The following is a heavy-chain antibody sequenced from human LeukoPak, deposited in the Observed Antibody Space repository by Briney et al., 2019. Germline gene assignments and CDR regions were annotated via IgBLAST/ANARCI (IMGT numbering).Heavy chain of an antibody. CDR3: ARVYGSSWPDY. CDR1: GGSISSYY. D-gene: IGHD6-13*01. V-gene: IGHV4-59*01. Sequence: PSETLSLTCTVSGGSISSYYWSWIRQPPGKGLEWIGYIYYTGSTNYNPSLKSRVTISVDTSKNQLSLKLSSVTAADTAVYYCARVYGSSWPDYWGQGTLVTVSS. CDR2: IYYTGST. J-gene: IGHJ4*02.